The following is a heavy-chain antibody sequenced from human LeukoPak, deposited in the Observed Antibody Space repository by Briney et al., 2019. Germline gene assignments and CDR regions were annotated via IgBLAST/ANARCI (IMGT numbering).Heavy chain of an antibody. CDR2: INNDGSST. V-gene: IGHV3-74*01. D-gene: IGHD1-26*01. Sequence: GGSLRLSCAASGFTISSYWMHWVRQAPGRGLVWVSRINNDGSSTRYADSVKGRFTISRDNAKNTLYLQMNSLRAEDTAVYYCARDDSGSYLSNYWGRGTLVTVSS. CDR1: GFTISSYW. J-gene: IGHJ4*02. CDR3: ARDDSGSYLSNY.